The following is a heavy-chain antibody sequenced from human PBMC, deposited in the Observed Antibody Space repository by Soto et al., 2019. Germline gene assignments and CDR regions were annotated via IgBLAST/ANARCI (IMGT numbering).Heavy chain of an antibody. V-gene: IGHV3-30-3*01. CDR1: GFTFSNSA. J-gene: IGHJ6*02. CDR3: ARGTATSAFSAMDV. D-gene: IGHD2-15*01. CDR2: ISYDGSNK. Sequence: PGGSLRLSCAASGFTFSNSAMDWVRQAPGKGLEWVAVISYDGSNKYIAESVKGRFTISRDNSKNTLFLQMNSLRAEDTAVYYCARGTATSAFSAMDVWGPGTTVTVSS.